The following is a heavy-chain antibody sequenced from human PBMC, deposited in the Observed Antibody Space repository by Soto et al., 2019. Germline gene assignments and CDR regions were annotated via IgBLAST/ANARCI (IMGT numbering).Heavy chain of an antibody. Sequence: GESLKISCKGSGYSFTSYWINWVRQMPGKGLEWMGIIYPGDSDTRYSPSFQGQVTISADKSISTAYLQWRSLKASDTAMYYCARHHGSPGSYFGMDVRGQGTTVTVSS. CDR1: GYSFTSYW. V-gene: IGHV5-51*01. CDR2: IYPGDSDT. J-gene: IGHJ6*02. D-gene: IGHD6-13*01. CDR3: ARHHGSPGSYFGMDV.